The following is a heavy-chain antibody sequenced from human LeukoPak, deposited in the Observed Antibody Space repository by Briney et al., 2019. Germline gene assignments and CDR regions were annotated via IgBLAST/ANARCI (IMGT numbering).Heavy chain of an antibody. CDR1: GFTFGSYS. CDR3: ARCYASGSYGIDY. CDR2: ISSTSSYI. J-gene: IGHJ4*02. V-gene: IGHV3-21*01. D-gene: IGHD3-10*01. Sequence: PGGSLGLSCAASGFTFGSYSMNWVRQVPGKGLQWVSSISSTSSYIYYADSVKGRFTVSRDNAKNSLSLQMNSLGAEDTAVYYCARCYASGSYGIDYWGQGTLVTVSS.